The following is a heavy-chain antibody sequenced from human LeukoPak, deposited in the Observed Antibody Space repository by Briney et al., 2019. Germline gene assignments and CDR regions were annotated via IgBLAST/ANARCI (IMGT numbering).Heavy chain of an antibody. Sequence: PGGSLRLSCAASGLTFNSYALSWVRQAPGKGLEWVSHISASGGSTYYADSVKGRFTISRDSSKNAVYLQMNSLRAEDTAVYYCAKPSGLVGADGGLDYWGQGTLVTVSS. CDR3: AKPSGLVGADGGLDY. J-gene: IGHJ4*02. CDR2: ISASGGST. D-gene: IGHD1-26*01. V-gene: IGHV3-23*01. CDR1: GLTFNSYA.